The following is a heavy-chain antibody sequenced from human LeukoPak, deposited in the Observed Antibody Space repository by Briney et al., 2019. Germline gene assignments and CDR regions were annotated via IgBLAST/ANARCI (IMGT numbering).Heavy chain of an antibody. CDR2: INPNSGGT. D-gene: IGHD6-13*01. CDR3: ATTYSSSFWYFQH. Sequence: ASVKVSCKASGYTFTGYYMHWVRQAPGQGLEWMGWINPNSGGTNYAQKFQGRVTMTRDTSSSTAYMELSRLRSDYTAVYYCATTYSSSFWYFQHWGQGALVTVSS. J-gene: IGHJ1*01. CDR1: GYTFTGYY. V-gene: IGHV1-2*02.